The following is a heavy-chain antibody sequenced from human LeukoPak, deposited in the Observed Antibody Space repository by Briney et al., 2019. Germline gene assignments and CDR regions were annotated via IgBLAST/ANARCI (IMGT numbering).Heavy chain of an antibody. Sequence: SVKVPCKASGGTFSSYAISWVRQAPGQGLEWMGGIIPIFGTANYAQKFQGRVTITADKSTSTAYMELSSLRSEDTAVYYCAREKDIVVVPAARGGFDYWGQGTLVTVSS. J-gene: IGHJ4*02. V-gene: IGHV1-69*06. CDR1: GGTFSSYA. CDR3: AREKDIVVVPAARGGFDY. D-gene: IGHD2-2*01. CDR2: IIPIFGTA.